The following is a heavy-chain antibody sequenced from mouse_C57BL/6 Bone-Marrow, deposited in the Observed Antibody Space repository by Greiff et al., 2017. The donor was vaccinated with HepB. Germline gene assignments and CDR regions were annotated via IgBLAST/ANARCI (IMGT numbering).Heavy chain of an antibody. Sequence: VQLQQSGPELVKPGASVKISCKASGYSFTGYYMNWVKQSPEKSLEWIGEINPSTGGTTYNQKFKAKATLTVDKSSSTAYMRLKSLTSEDSAVYYCARGLPMDYWGQGTSVTVSS. J-gene: IGHJ4*01. CDR2: INPSTGGT. CDR3: ARGLPMDY. V-gene: IGHV1-42*01. D-gene: IGHD5-5*01. CDR1: GYSFTGYY.